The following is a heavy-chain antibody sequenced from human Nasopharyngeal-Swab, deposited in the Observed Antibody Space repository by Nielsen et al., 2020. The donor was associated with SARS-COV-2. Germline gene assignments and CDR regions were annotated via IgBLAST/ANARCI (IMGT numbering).Heavy chain of an antibody. V-gene: IGHV1-2*06. CDR2: INPNSGGT. Sequence: ASVKVSCKASGYTFTGYYMHWVRQAPGQGLEWMGRINPNSGGTNYAQKLQGRFTMTTDTSTSTAYMELSSLRSEDTAVYYCATDGVWGQGTMVTVSS. CDR1: GYTFTGYY. J-gene: IGHJ3*01. CDR3: ATDGV.